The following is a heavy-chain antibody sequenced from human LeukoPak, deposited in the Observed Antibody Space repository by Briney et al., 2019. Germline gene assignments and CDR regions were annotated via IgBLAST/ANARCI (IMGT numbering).Heavy chain of an antibody. V-gene: IGHV4-34*01. CDR1: GGSFSGYY. CDR3: ARASYYDFWSGYEGYFDY. CDR2: INHSGST. J-gene: IGHJ4*02. Sequence: TSETLSLTCAVYGGSFSGYYWSWIRQPPGKGLEWIGEINHSGSTNYNPSLKSRVTISADTSKNQFSLKLSSVTAADTAVYYCARASYYDFWSGYEGYFDYWGQGTLVTVSS. D-gene: IGHD3-3*01.